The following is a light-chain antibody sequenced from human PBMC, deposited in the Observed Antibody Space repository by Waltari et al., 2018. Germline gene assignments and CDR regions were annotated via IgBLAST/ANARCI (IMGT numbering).Light chain of an antibody. V-gene: IGLV3-25*03. Sequence: SYALAQPPSVSVSPGQTARIACSGDELPKSYAYWYQQKPGQAPVLVIYKDSERPSGIPERFSGSSSGTTVTLTISGVQAEDEADYYCQSAASSGTVLFGGGTKLTVL. CDR1: ELPKSY. CDR2: KDS. CDR3: QSAASSGTVL. J-gene: IGLJ3*02.